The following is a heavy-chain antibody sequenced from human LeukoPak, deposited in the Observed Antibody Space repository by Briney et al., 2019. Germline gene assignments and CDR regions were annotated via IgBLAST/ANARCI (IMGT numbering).Heavy chain of an antibody. CDR1: GFTFRDYN. CDR3: ARSIGLTGGGVDV. D-gene: IGHD3-9*01. V-gene: IGHV3-11*01. Sequence: GGSLRFSCAASGFTFRDYNMNWVRQAPGKGLEWVSYITDSGSTIHYADSVNGRFTISRDNAKNSLYLQMNSLRAEDSAVYYCARSIGLTGGGVDVWGRGTTVTVSS. CDR2: ITDSGSTI. J-gene: IGHJ6*02.